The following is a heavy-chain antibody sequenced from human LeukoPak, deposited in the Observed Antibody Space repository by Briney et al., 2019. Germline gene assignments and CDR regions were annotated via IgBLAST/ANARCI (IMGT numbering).Heavy chain of an antibody. CDR2: IYYSGST. J-gene: IGHJ5*02. CDR3: ARDLYGYYDFWSGYFSHWFDP. V-gene: IGHV4-59*01. D-gene: IGHD3-3*01. CDR1: GGSFSGYY. Sequence: PSETLSLTCAVYGGSFSGYYWSWIRQPPGKGLEWIGYIYYSGSTNYNPSLTSRVTISVDMSKNQFSLKLSSVTAADTAVYYCARDLYGYYDFWSGYFSHWFDPWGQGTLVTVSS.